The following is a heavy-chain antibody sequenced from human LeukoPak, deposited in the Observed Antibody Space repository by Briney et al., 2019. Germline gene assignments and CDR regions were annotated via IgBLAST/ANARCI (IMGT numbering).Heavy chain of an antibody. CDR3: ARGPTGSSPFDY. D-gene: IGHD1-26*01. CDR1: GGSISSGAYY. CDR2: FYYSGST. Sequence: SETLSLTCTVSGGSISSGAYYWSWIRQHPGKGLEWIGYFYYSGSTSYNPSLKSRVSISVDTSKNQLSLKLTSVTAADTAVYFCARGPTGSSPFDYWGQGALATVSS. J-gene: IGHJ4*02. V-gene: IGHV4-31*03.